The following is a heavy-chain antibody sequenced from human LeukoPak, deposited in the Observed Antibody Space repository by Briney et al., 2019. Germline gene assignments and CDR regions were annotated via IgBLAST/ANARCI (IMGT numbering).Heavy chain of an antibody. CDR2: INHSGST. Sequence: SETLSLTCAVYGGSFSGYYWSWIRQPPGKGLEWIGEINHSGSTNYNPSLKSRVTISVDTSKNQFSLKLSSVTAADTAVYYCARADPRGYYYDSSGYPTLDYWGQGTLVTVSS. CDR1: GGSFSGYY. D-gene: IGHD3-22*01. V-gene: IGHV4-34*01. CDR3: ARADPRGYYYDSSGYPTLDY. J-gene: IGHJ4*02.